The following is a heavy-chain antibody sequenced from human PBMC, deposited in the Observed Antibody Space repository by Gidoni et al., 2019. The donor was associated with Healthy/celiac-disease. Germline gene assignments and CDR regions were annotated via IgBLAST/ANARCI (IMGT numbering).Heavy chain of an antibody. V-gene: IGHV1-69*01. CDR1: GGTFSSYA. CDR3: ASRDIANWFDP. CDR2: IIPIFGTA. D-gene: IGHD2-15*01. J-gene: IGHJ5*02. Sequence: VRQAGFPATGACKASGGTFSSYAISWVRQAPGQGLEWMGGIIPIFGTANYAQKFQGRVTITADESTSTAYMELSSLRSEDTAVYYCASRDIANWFDPWGQGTLVTVSS.